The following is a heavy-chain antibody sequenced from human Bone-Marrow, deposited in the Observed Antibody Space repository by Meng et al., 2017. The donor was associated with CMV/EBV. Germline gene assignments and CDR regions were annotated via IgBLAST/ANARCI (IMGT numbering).Heavy chain of an antibody. CDR1: GFTFSSYG. Sequence: SYAASGFTFSSYGMHWVRQAPGKGLQWVAVISYDGSNEYCADAVKGRFTISRDNSKNTLYLQMNSLRAEDTAVYYCATSTGDYYYYGMDVWGQGTTVTVSS. CDR3: ATSTGDYYYYGMDV. J-gene: IGHJ6*02. CDR2: ISYDGSNE. V-gene: IGHV3-30*19. D-gene: IGHD1-14*01.